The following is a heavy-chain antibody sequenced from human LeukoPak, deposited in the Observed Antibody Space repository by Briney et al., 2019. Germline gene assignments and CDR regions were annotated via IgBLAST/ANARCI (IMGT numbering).Heavy chain of an antibody. J-gene: IGHJ4*02. Sequence: GESLKISCKGSGYSFTSYWIGWLRQMPGRDLVWMGIIYPGDSDTRYSPSFQGQVTISADKSISTASLQWSSLNASDTAMYYCARHSYSGYVGPFDYWGQGTLVTVSS. CDR2: IYPGDSDT. CDR3: ARHSYSGYVGPFDY. D-gene: IGHD5-12*01. V-gene: IGHV5-51*01. CDR1: GYSFTSYW.